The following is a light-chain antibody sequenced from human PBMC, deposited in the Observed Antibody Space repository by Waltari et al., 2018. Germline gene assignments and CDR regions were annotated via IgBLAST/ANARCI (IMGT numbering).Light chain of an antibody. Sequence: QSALTQPASVSGSPGQSITISCTGTSTDIGVSDYVSWYQHHPGKAPKLIIYEVSNRPSGIFNRFSGSKSANTASLTISGRQAEDEADYYCASYTSAGILVFGGGTKMNVL. CDR2: EVS. J-gene: IGLJ3*02. CDR3: ASYTSAGILV. V-gene: IGLV2-14*01. CDR1: STDIGVSDY.